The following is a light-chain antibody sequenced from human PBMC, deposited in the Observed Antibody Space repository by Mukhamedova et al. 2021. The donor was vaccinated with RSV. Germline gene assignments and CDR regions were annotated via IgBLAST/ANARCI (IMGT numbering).Light chain of an antibody. CDR3: QQHDTWPPLT. J-gene: IGKJ4*01. CDR2: SGS. V-gene: IGKV3-11*01. Sequence: AWYQAKPGQAPRLLISSGSNRAAAVPARFSASGSGTDFTLTISSLEPEDSAVYYCQQHDTWPPLTFGGGTRVEVK.